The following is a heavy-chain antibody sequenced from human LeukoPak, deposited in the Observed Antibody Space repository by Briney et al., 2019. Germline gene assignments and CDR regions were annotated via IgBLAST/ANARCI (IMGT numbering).Heavy chain of an antibody. CDR1: GYTFTSYG. CDR3: ARDHSIAARPGVGWFDP. J-gene: IGHJ5*02. D-gene: IGHD6-6*01. V-gene: IGHV1-69*13. CDR2: IIPIFGTA. Sequence: AASVKVSCKASGYTFTSYGISWVRQAPGQGLEWMGGIIPIFGTANYAQKFQGGVTITADESTSTAYMELSSLRSEDTAVYYCARDHSIAARPGVGWFDPWGQGTLVTVSS.